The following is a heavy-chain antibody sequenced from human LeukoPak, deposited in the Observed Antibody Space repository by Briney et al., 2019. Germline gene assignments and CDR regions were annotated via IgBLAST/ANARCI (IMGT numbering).Heavy chain of an antibody. V-gene: IGHV4-59*01. CDR2: IYDHGRT. D-gene: IGHD2-8*02. CDR1: GGSFSY. Sequence: SETLSLTCIVSGGSFSYLSWIRQPPGKGLEWIGIIYDHGRTEYNPSLKSRVSISVDTSKNQVSLRLNSVTPADTAVYYCTSLTRADTGAHGEFDYWGQGILVSVSS. J-gene: IGHJ4*02. CDR3: TSLTRADTGAHGEFDY.